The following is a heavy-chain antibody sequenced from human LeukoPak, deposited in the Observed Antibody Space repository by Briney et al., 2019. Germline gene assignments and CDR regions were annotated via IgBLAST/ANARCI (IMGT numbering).Heavy chain of an antibody. CDR2: ISGGSRTI. J-gene: IGHJ4*02. V-gene: IGHV3-11*01. Sequence: GGSLRLSCAASGFTFTDYYMNWIRQAPGKGLEWVSSISGGSRTINYADSVKGRFTTSRDNAKNSLFLQMNSLRAEDTAVYYCERAGQSDYWGQGTLVTVSS. CDR1: GFTFTDYY. CDR3: ERAGQSDY.